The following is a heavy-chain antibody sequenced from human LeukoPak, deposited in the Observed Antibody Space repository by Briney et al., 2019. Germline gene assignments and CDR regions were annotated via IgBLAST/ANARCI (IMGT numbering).Heavy chain of an antibody. D-gene: IGHD5-18*01. CDR1: GYTFTSYY. CDR3: AREKGGLGYSYGYDY. V-gene: IGHV1-46*01. Sequence: WASVKVSCKASGYTFTSYYMHWVRQAPGHGLEWMGIINPSGGSTSYAQKFQGRVTMTRDTSTSTVYMELSSLRSEDTAVYYCAREKGGLGYSYGYDYWGQGTLVTVSS. CDR2: INPSGGST. J-gene: IGHJ4*02.